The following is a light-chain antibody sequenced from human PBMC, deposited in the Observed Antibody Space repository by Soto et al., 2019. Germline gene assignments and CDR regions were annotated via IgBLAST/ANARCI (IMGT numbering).Light chain of an antibody. J-gene: IGKJ1*01. V-gene: IGKV3-15*01. Sequence: EIVLTQSPATLSVSLGDSATLSCRARQSVSLSLAWFQMRPGQPPQLLIYGASTRATDIPARFSGSASGTDFTITISSLQPEDFALYFWQQSHICPKWTFGQGTKVEHK. CDR3: QQSHICPKWT. CDR1: QSVSLS. CDR2: GAS.